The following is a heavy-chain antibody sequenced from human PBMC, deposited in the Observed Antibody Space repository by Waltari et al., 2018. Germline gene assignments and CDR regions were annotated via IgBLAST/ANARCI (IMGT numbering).Heavy chain of an antibody. CDR1: VFTFSSYY. CDR2: AGVIGGNT. Sequence: EVQLLESGGGLERPGGSLSISCVASVFTFSSYYLSWVRQAPGKGLGWVSFAGVIGGNTYYADSVKGRFTISRDDSKNTLYLQMNSLRVEDTAVYYCAKGPATRTNWFDPWGQGTLVTVSS. D-gene: IGHD1-26*01. J-gene: IGHJ5*02. V-gene: IGHV3-23*01. CDR3: AKGPATRTNWFDP.